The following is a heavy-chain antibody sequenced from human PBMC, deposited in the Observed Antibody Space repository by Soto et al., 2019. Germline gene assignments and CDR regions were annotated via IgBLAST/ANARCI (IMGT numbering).Heavy chain of an antibody. D-gene: IGHD7-27*01. CDR2: INHSGST. Sequence: SETLSLTCAVYGGSFSGYYWSWIRQPPGKGLEWIGEINHSGSTNYNPSLKSRVTISVDTSKNQFSLKLSSVTAADTAVYYCARGWVNWFDPWGQGTLVTVYS. CDR3: ARGWVNWFDP. CDR1: GGSFSGYY. J-gene: IGHJ5*02. V-gene: IGHV4-34*01.